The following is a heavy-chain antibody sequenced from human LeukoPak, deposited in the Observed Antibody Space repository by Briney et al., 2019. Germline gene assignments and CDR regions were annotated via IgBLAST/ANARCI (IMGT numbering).Heavy chain of an antibody. D-gene: IGHD3-3*01. V-gene: IGHV3-49*03. CDR3: TRVPNYDFWSGFRTAAFDI. J-gene: IGHJ3*02. Sequence: GGSLRLSCTASGFTVGVYAMSWFRQAPGKGLGWVGFFRSTVYGGAAEYAASVKRRFTSSRDDSKSISYLQMNSLQTEDTAVYYCTRVPNYDFWSGFRTAAFDIWGQGTMVTVSS. CDR1: GFTVGVYA. CDR2: FRSTVYGGAA.